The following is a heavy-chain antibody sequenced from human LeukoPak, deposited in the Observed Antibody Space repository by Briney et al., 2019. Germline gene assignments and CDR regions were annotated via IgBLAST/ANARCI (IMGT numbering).Heavy chain of an antibody. J-gene: IGHJ4*02. CDR3: ATTTVTTSAGFDY. CDR2: IYTSGST. D-gene: IGHD4-17*01. V-gene: IGHV4-61*09. Sequence: SETLSLTCTVSGGSISSGNNHWSWIRQPAGKGLEWIGHIYTSGSTNYNPSLKSRVTISVDTSKNQLSLKLSSVTAADTAVYYCATTTVTTSAGFDYWGQGTLVTVSS. CDR1: GGSISSGNNH.